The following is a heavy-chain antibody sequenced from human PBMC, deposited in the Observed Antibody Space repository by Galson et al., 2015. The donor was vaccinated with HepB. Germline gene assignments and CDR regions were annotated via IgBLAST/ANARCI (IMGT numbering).Heavy chain of an antibody. CDR3: AKDPGYYYGSGSYYNGNFDY. Sequence: SLRLSCAASGFTFSSYAMSWVRQAPGKGLEWVSAISGSGGSTYYADSVKGRFTISRDNSKNTLYLQMNSLRAEDTAVYYCAKDPGYYYGSGSYYNGNFDYWGQGTLVTVSS. CDR2: ISGSGGST. D-gene: IGHD3-10*01. CDR1: GFTFSSYA. J-gene: IGHJ4*02. V-gene: IGHV3-23*01.